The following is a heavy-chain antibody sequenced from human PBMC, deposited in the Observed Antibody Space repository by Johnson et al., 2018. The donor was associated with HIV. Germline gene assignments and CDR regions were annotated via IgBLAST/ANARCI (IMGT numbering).Heavy chain of an antibody. D-gene: IGHD6-13*01. CDR1: GFTFSTYG. CDR2: ISYDGSNK. Sequence: QMQLVESGGGVVQPGRSLRLSCAASGFTFSTYGMHWVRQAPGKGLEWVAVISYDGSNKYYADSVKGRFTISRDNAKNSLYLQMNSLRAEDTAVYYCARESVALVAFDIWGQGTMVTVSS. CDR3: ARESVALVAFDI. V-gene: IGHV3-30*19. J-gene: IGHJ3*02.